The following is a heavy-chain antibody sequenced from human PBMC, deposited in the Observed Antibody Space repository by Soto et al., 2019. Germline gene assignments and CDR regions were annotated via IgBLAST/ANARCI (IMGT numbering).Heavy chain of an antibody. J-gene: IGHJ3*02. CDR1: GFTFSSYG. CDR3: AKGMSMIVVATGAFDI. D-gene: IGHD3-22*01. V-gene: IGHV3-30*18. CDR2: ISYDESNK. Sequence: QVQLVESGGGVVQPGRSLRLSCAASGFTFSSYGMHWVRQAPGKGREWVAVISYDESNKYYAGSVKGRFTISRDNSQNTLYLQMNSLRAEDTAVYYCAKGMSMIVVATGAFDIWGQGTMVTVSS.